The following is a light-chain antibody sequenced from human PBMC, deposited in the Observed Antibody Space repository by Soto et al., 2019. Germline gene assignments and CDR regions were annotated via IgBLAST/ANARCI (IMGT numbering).Light chain of an antibody. CDR2: GAS. CDR3: QQYNNWPPIT. Sequence: EIVLTQSPGTLSLSPGVRATLSCRASQTISSFLAWYQQKPGQSPRLLIYGASTRATGIPARFSGGGSGTEFTLTISSLQSEDFAVYYCQQYNNWPPITFGQGTRLEIK. V-gene: IGKV3-15*01. J-gene: IGKJ5*01. CDR1: QTISSF.